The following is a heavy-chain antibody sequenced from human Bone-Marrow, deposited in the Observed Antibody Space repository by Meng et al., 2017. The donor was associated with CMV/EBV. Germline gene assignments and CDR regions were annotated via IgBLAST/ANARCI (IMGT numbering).Heavy chain of an antibody. CDR1: GFTFSSYS. CDR2: ISSSSYI. Sequence: GEYLKISCAASGFTFSSYSMNWVRQAPGKGLEWVSSISSSSYIYYADSVKGRFTISRDNAKNALYLQMNSLRAEDTAVYYCAKSSSRDPYYYYGMDVWGQGTTVTVSS. D-gene: IGHD6-6*01. V-gene: IGHV3-21*01. CDR3: AKSSSRDPYYYYGMDV. J-gene: IGHJ6*02.